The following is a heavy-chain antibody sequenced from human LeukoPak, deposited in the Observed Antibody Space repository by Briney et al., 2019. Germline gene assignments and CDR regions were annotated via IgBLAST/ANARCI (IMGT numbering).Heavy chain of an antibody. D-gene: IGHD1-26*01. CDR2: INPNSGGT. CDR3: ARDRYSGSYGY. J-gene: IGHJ4*02. Sequence: ASVKVSCKASGGTFTGYYIHWVRQAPGQGLEWMGWINPNSGGTNYAQKFQGRVTMTRDTSISTAYMELSRLRSDDTAVYYCARDRYSGSYGYWGQGTLVTVSS. CDR1: GGTFTGYY. V-gene: IGHV1-2*02.